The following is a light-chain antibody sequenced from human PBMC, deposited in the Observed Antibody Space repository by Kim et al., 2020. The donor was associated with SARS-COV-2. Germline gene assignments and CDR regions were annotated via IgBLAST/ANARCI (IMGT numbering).Light chain of an antibody. CDR1: KIGSKN. V-gene: IGLV3-9*01. CDR3: QGGGSSPGV. J-gene: IGLJ2*01. Sequence: GARGTAARIYRGGNKIGSKNLAWYQEKPGQAPGLVIYRGKNRPPGIPERFSGSNPGETATLTISRGQGGDEAGYYCQGGGSSPGVFGGGTQLTVL. CDR2: RGK.